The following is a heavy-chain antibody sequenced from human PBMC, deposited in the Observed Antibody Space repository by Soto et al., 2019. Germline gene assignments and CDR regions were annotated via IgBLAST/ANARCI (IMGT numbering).Heavy chain of an antibody. CDR1: GFTFSSYC. J-gene: IGHJ6*03. Sequence: EVQLVESGGGLVQPGGSLRLSCAASGFTFSSYCMNWVRQAPGKGLEWVSYISSSSSTIYYADSVKGRFTISRDNAKNSLYMQMNSLRAEDTAVYYCARDGGERYDYIWGRKNNHYYYYMDVWGKGTTVTVSS. D-gene: IGHD3-16*01. CDR2: ISSSSSTI. V-gene: IGHV3-48*04. CDR3: ARDGGERYDYIWGRKNNHYYYYMDV.